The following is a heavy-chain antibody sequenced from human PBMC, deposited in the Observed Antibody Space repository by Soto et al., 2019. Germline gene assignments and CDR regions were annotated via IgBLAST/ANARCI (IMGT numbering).Heavy chain of an antibody. Sequence: QVQLQESGPGLVKPSQTLSLTCSVSGASISSAGYYWTWIRQHPGKGLEWIGNINYSGTTYYNPYLRSRVSISADTSKNQFSLKLISVTAADTAVYYCARAVSNAFDIWVQGTMVNVSS. D-gene: IGHD4-4*01. CDR1: GASISSAGYY. CDR2: INYSGTT. CDR3: ARAVSNAFDI. J-gene: IGHJ3*02. V-gene: IGHV4-31*03.